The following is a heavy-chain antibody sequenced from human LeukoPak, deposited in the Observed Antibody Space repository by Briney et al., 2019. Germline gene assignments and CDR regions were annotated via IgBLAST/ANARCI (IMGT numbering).Heavy chain of an antibody. CDR3: ARDLIAAAGTRGNFWSDP. V-gene: IGHV1-69*05. Sequence: GSSVKVSCKASGGTFSNYAISWVRQAPGQGLEWMGGIIPIFGTANYAQKFQGRVTITTDESTSTAYMELSSLRSEDTAVYYCARDLIAAAGTRGNFWSDPWGQGTLVTVSS. CDR1: GGTFSNYA. CDR2: IIPIFGTA. D-gene: IGHD6-13*01. J-gene: IGHJ5*02.